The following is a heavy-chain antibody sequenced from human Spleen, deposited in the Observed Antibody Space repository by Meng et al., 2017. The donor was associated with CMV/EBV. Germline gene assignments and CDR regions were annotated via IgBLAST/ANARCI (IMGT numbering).Heavy chain of an antibody. CDR1: GYPFTTYN. Sequence: ASVKVSCKASGYPFTTYNIHWVRQAPGQGLEWMGIINPSGGSTSYAQRFQGRVTMTRDTSTNTVYMELSSLRSEDTAVYYCARDRGVGSSWYDAGMDVWGQGTTVTVSS. V-gene: IGHV1-46*01. CDR2: INPSGGST. CDR3: ARDRGVGSSWYDAGMDV. J-gene: IGHJ6*02. D-gene: IGHD6-13*01.